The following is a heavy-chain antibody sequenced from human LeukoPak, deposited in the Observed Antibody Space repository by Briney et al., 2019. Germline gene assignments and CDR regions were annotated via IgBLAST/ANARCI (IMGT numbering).Heavy chain of an antibody. J-gene: IGHJ5*02. Sequence: ASVKVSCKACGYTFTGCYMHCVRQAPGQGREWMGWINPNSGGTNYAQKFQGRVTMTRDTSISTAYMELSRLRSDDTAVYYCARDPEYSSANWFDPWGQGTLVTVSS. CDR1: GYTFTGCY. V-gene: IGHV1-2*02. CDR2: INPNSGGT. D-gene: IGHD6-6*01. CDR3: ARDPEYSSANWFDP.